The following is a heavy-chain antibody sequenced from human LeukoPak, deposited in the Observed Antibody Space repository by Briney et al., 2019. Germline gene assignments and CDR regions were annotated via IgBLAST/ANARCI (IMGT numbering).Heavy chain of an antibody. CDR3: ARDDHWNDKPFDF. D-gene: IGHD1-1*01. J-gene: IGHJ4*02. V-gene: IGHV3-21*01. CDR2: ISTSSSYI. CDR1: GFNLRAYT. Sequence: GGSLRLSCAASGFNLRAYTMNWVRQAPGKGLEWVSSISTSSSYIYYADSVKGRFTTSRDNAENSLYPQMHSLRVEDPALYYCARDDHWNDKPFDFWGQGTLVTVSS.